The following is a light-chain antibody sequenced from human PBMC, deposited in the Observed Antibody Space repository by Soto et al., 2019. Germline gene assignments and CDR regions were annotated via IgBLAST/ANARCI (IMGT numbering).Light chain of an antibody. CDR3: QQRSNWPPVT. J-gene: IGKJ3*01. CDR2: GAS. V-gene: IGKV3D-20*02. Sequence: EIVLTQSPGTLSLSPGERATLSCRASQSVFNNHIGWYQQKPGQAPRRLIFGASFRATGIPDRFSGSGSGTDFTLTISGLEPEDFAVYYCQQRSNWPPVTFGPGTKVDIK. CDR1: QSVFNNH.